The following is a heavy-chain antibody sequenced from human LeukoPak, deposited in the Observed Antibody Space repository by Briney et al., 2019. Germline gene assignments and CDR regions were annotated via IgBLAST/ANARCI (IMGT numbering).Heavy chain of an antibody. D-gene: IGHD3-22*01. V-gene: IGHV4-34*01. CDR2: INHSGST. J-gene: IGHJ5*02. CDR1: GGSFSGYY. CDR3: ARGRPRITMIVVVITGAYNWFDP. Sequence: SETLSLTCVVYGGSFSGYYWSWIRQPPGKGLEWIGEINHSGSTNYNPSLKSRVTISVDTSKNQFSLKLSSVTAADTAVYYCARGRPRITMIVVVITGAYNWFDPWGQGTLVTVSS.